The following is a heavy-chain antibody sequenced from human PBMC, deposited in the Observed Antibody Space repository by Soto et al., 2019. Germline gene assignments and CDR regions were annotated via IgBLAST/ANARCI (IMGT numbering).Heavy chain of an antibody. V-gene: IGHV3-23*01. CDR1: GSTFSAFC. CDR3: AKGGFGAHYGMDV. D-gene: IGHD3-16*01. CDR2: ISRSGDIT. Sequence: EVQLLESGGALAQPGGSLRLSCAASGSTFSAFCMNWVRQAPGKGLEWVSAISRSGDITYYADSVKGRFTISRDNSKNTLYLEMNSLTGDDTAVYYCAKGGFGAHYGMDVGGKGTTVIVPS. J-gene: IGHJ6*04.